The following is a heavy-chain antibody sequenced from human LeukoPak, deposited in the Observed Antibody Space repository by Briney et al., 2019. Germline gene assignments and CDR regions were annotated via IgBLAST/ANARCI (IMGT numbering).Heavy chain of an antibody. CDR3: ARTLGATPGDFDP. Sequence: PSETLSLTCAVYGGSFSGYYWSWIRQPPEKGLEWIGEINHSGSTNYNPSLKSRVTISVDTSKNQFSLKLSSVTAADTAVYYCARTLGATPGDFDPRGQGTLVTVSS. CDR2: INHSGST. CDR1: GGSFSGYY. V-gene: IGHV4-34*01. D-gene: IGHD1-26*01. J-gene: IGHJ5*02.